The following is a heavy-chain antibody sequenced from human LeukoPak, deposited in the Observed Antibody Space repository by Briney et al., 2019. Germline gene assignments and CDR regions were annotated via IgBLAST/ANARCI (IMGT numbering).Heavy chain of an antibody. CDR2: IIPIFGTA. CDR3: ATGTPHYYDSSGYFLSGFDY. D-gene: IGHD3-22*01. Sequence: SVKVSCKASGGTFSSYAISWVRQAPGQGLEWMGRIIPIFGTANYAQKFQGRVTITTDESTSTAYMELSSLRSEDTAVYYCATGTPHYYDSSGYFLSGFDYWGQGTLVTVSS. V-gene: IGHV1-69*05. CDR1: GGTFSSYA. J-gene: IGHJ4*02.